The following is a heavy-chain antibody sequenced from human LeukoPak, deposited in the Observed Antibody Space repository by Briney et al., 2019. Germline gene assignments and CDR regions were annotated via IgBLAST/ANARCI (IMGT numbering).Heavy chain of an antibody. CDR1: GFTFSSYS. Sequence: PGGSLRLSCAASGFTFSSYSMNWVRQAPGKGLEWVSYINSRSSTIYYADSVKGRFTISRDNSKNTLYLQMNSLRAEDTAVYYCAKGYSGYDWSLVDYWGQGTLVTVSS. D-gene: IGHD5-12*01. J-gene: IGHJ4*02. CDR2: INSRSSTI. V-gene: IGHV3-48*01. CDR3: AKGYSGYDWSLVDY.